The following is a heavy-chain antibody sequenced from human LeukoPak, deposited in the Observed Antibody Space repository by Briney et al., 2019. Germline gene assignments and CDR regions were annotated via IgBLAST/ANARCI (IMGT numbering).Heavy chain of an antibody. CDR2: INPNTAGT. J-gene: IGHJ6*03. CDR3: ATSAGDYRAGHYYYMGV. Sequence: ASVKVSCKASGYTFTGYYFHWVRQAPGQGLEWMGWINPNTAGTNYAQKFLGGVTLTRDTSISTAYMELNRLTSDDTAVYYCATSAGDYRAGHYYYMGVWGKGTSVTVSS. CDR1: GYTFTGYY. V-gene: IGHV1-2*02. D-gene: IGHD4-11*01.